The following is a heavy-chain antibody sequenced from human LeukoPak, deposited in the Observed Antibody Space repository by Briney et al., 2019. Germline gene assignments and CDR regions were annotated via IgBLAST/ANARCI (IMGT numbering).Heavy chain of an antibody. D-gene: IGHD6-13*01. Sequence: SETLSLTCTVSGGSISSYYWSWIRQPPGKGLEWIGYIYYSGSTNYNPSLKSRVTISVDTSKNQFSLKLSSVTAADTAVYYCARAYSSSKTNWYFDLWGRGTLATVSS. J-gene: IGHJ2*01. CDR3: ARAYSSSKTNWYFDL. CDR2: IYYSGST. CDR1: GGSISSYY. V-gene: IGHV4-59*01.